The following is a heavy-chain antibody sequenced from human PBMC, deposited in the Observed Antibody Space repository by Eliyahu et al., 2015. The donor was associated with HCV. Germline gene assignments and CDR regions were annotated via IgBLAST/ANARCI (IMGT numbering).Heavy chain of an antibody. Sequence: KGRFTISRDNAKNSLYLQMNSLRAEDTAVYYCARDIAEFWGQGTLVTVSS. CDR3: ARDIAEF. D-gene: IGHD2-21*01. V-gene: IGHV3-11*06. J-gene: IGHJ4*02.